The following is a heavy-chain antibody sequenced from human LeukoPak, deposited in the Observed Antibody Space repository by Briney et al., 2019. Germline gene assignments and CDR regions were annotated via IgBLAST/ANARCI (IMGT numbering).Heavy chain of an antibody. CDR2: ICANDGNT. CDR3: AKGSGSSCYSPCDY. D-gene: IGHD2-15*01. J-gene: IGHJ4*02. CDR1: GLTFRNYA. V-gene: IGHV3-23*01. Sequence: GGSLRLSCAASGLTFRNYAMSWVRQAPGKGLEWVSVICANDGNTYYADAVKGRFTISRDNSKDTLYLRMDSLRAEDTAVYYCAKGSGSSCYSPCDYWGQGILVTVSS.